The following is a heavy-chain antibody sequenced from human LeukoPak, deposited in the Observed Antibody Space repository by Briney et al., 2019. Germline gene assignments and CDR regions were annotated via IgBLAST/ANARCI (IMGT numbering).Heavy chain of an antibody. CDR1: GGTFSSYA. CDR2: IIPILGIA. D-gene: IGHD6-13*01. Sequence: ASVKVSCKASGGTFSSYAISWVRQAPGQGLEWMGRIIPILGIANYAQKFQGRVTITADKSTSTAYMELSSLRSEDTAVYYCARDQDNVRNPEISYSSSWYSPWGQGTLVTVSS. J-gene: IGHJ5*02. CDR3: ARDQDNVRNPEISYSSSWYSP. V-gene: IGHV1-69*04.